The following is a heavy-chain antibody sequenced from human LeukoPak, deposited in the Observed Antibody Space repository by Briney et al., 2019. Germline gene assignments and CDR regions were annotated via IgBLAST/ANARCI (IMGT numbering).Heavy chain of an antibody. V-gene: IGHV3-11*01. CDR1: GFTFSDSS. Sequence: GGSLRLSCAASGFTFSDSSMSWVRQAPGKGLEWVSYISSSGRTIYYADSVRGGFTISRANTKNSLYLQMNSLGAKATAGYDCARAGLEVQWLAPYYYGMDVWGQGTTVTVSS. CDR2: ISSSGRTI. D-gene: IGHD6-19*01. CDR3: ARAGLEVQWLAPYYYGMDV. J-gene: IGHJ6*02.